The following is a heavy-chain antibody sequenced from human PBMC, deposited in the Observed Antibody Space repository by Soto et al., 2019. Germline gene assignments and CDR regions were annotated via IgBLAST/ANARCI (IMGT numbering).Heavy chain of an antibody. CDR2: IWYDGSNK. Sequence: GGSLRLSCAASGFTFSSYGMHWVRQAPGKGLEWVAVIWYDGSNKYYAVSVKSRITINPDTSKNQFSLQLNSVTPEDTAVYYCARDGGSWAYYYYGMDVWGQGTTVTVSS. V-gene: IGHV3-33*01. CDR3: ARDGGSWAYYYYGMDV. J-gene: IGHJ6*02. CDR1: GFTFSSYG. D-gene: IGHD6-13*01.